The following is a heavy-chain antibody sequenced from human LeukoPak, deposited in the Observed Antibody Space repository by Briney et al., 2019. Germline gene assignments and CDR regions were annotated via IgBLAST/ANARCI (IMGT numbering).Heavy chain of an antibody. CDR3: ATPHNYYDSSGYSPFDY. D-gene: IGHD3-22*01. Sequence: GESLKISCKGSGYSFTSYWIGWVRQMPGKGLEWMGIIYPGDSDTRYSPPFQGQVTISADKSISTAYLQWSSLKASDTAMYYCATPHNYYDSSGYSPFDYWGQGTLVTVSS. CDR2: IYPGDSDT. J-gene: IGHJ4*02. CDR1: GYSFTSYW. V-gene: IGHV5-51*01.